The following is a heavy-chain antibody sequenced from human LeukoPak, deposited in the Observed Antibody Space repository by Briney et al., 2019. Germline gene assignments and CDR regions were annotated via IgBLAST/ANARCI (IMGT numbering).Heavy chain of an antibody. CDR1: GFTFSSYS. J-gene: IGHJ2*01. Sequence: GGSLRLSCAASGFTFSSYSMNWVRQAPGKGLEWVSSISSSSSYIYYADSVKGRFTISRDNAKNSLYLQMNSLRAEDTAVYYCAVAYSGWTWYFDLWGRGTLVTVSS. V-gene: IGHV3-21*01. CDR2: ISSSSSYI. D-gene: IGHD6-19*01. CDR3: AVAYSGWTWYFDL.